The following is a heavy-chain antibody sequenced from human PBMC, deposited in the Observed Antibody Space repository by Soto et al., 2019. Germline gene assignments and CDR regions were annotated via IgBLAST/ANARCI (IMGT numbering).Heavy chain of an antibody. CDR1: GDSVSSVGFH. CDR3: ASAPVGLDTISYFDY. V-gene: IGHV4-30-4*01. CDR2: IYNGGST. D-gene: IGHD3-3*01. J-gene: IGHJ4*02. Sequence: QVQLQESGPGLVKPSETLSLTCTVSGDSVSSVGFHWAWLRRPPGKGLEWIGYIYNGGSTYYRPSLESRMHMSPDETRNHYSLRLTSVTAADTAVYFCASAPVGLDTISYFDYWGQGKLVTVSS.